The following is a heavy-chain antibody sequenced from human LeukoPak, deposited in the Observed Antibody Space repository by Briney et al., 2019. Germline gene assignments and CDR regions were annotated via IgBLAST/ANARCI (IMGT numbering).Heavy chain of an antibody. CDR1: GDSVSNHRAA. D-gene: IGHD7-27*01. J-gene: IGHJ4*02. CDR2: PCYMSRWYT. Sequence: SQTLSLTCAVSGDSVSNHRAALEWIRQSPTRGLDWLGRPCYMSRWYTDYAPSASSRVAISADPSKNQFSLPPNSVAPEDTAMYSCGRSRRGAYLGALDYWGQRTLVSASS. V-gene: IGHV6-1*01. CDR3: GRSRRGAYLGALDY.